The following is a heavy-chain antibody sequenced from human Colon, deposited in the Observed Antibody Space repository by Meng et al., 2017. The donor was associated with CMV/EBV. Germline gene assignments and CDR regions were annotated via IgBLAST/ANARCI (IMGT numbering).Heavy chain of an antibody. V-gene: IGHV7-4-1*02. J-gene: IGHJ5*02. Sequence: SVPVSGKGSGYTFTNYHLHWVRQAPGQGLEWMGWINTNTGNPTYAQGLTGRFAFSLDSSVSTAFLQISSLKADDTAMYYCANSLGAGAWGQGTLVTVSS. D-gene: IGHD3-16*01. CDR1: GYTFTNYH. CDR3: ANSLGAGA. CDR2: INTNTGNP.